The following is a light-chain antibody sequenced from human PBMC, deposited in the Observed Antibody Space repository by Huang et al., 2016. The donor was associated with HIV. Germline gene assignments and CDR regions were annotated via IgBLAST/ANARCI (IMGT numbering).Light chain of an antibody. V-gene: IGKV4-1*01. CDR2: WAS. J-gene: IGKJ1*01. CDR3: HQYYTTPWT. CDR1: PSVLKTSNNKNY. Sequence: DIVMTQSPDSLVVSLGERATINCKSSPSVLKTSNNKNYLSGYQQKPGQPPKLLIYWASIRESGVPNRFSGTESGTDFTLTISSLQAEDVAVYYCHQYYTTPWTFGQGTKVEIK.